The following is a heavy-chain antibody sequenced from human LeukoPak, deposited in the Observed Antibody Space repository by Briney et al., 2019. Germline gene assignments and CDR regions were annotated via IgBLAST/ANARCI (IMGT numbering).Heavy chain of an antibody. V-gene: IGHV3-23*01. CDR1: AFTFATYA. Sequence: GGSLRLPRAASAFTFATYAMSWVRQAPGKGLEWVSSISGSGGSTHYADSVRGRFTISRDNSKSTLYLQMNSLRAEDTAIYYCAKMPAYYYDSSGYAFHFDYWGQGTLVTVSS. D-gene: IGHD3-22*01. J-gene: IGHJ4*02. CDR3: AKMPAYYYDSSGYAFHFDY. CDR2: ISGSGGST.